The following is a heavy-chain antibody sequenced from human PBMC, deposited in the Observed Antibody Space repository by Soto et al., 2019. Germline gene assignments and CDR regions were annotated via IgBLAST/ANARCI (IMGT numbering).Heavy chain of an antibody. CDR3: AKEGYSYGLSYGMDV. D-gene: IGHD5-18*01. CDR2: ISYDGSNK. Sequence: GGSLRLSCAASGFTFSSYGMHWVRQSPGKGLEWVSVISYDGSNKYYADSVKGRFTISRDNSKNTLYLKMNSLRAEDTAVYYCAKEGYSYGLSYGMDVWGQGTTVTVSS. V-gene: IGHV3-30*18. CDR1: GFTFSSYG. J-gene: IGHJ6*02.